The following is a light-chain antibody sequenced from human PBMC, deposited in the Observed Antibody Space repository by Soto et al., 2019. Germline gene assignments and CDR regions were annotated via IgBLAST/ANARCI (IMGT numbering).Light chain of an antibody. Sequence: QSALTQPASVSGSPGQSITISCTGTSSDVGSYNLVSWYQQHPGKAPKLMIYEVSKRPSGVSNRFSGSKSGNTASLTISGLQAGDEADYYCCSYAGSSTFLYVFGTGTKVTVL. CDR1: SSDVGSYNL. J-gene: IGLJ1*01. CDR2: EVS. V-gene: IGLV2-23*02. CDR3: CSYAGSSTFLYV.